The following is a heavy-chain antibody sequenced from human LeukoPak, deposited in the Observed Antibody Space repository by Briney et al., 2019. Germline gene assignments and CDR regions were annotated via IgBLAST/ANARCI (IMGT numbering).Heavy chain of an antibody. J-gene: IGHJ4*02. V-gene: IGHV3-30*02. D-gene: IGHD3-22*01. CDR3: AKTMCPYYYDSSGF. CDR2: IRYDGSNK. CDR1: GFTFSSYG. Sequence: GGSLRLSCAASGFTFSSYGMRWVRQAPGKGLEWVAFIRYDGSNKYYADSVKGRFTISRDNSKNTLYLQMNSLRAEDTAVYYCAKTMCPYYYDSSGFWGQGTLVTVSS.